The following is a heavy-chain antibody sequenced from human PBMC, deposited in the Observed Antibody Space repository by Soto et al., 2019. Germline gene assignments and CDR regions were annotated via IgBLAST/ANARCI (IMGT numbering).Heavy chain of an antibody. CDR3: ARHSGYGVLGDY. Sequence: EVQLLESGGGLVQPGGSLRLSCAASGFTFTRYAMSWVRQAPGKGLEWVSAISGSGGSTYYADYVKGRFTISRDNSKNTLYLQMNSLRAEDTAVYYCARHSGYGVLGDYWGQGTLVTVSS. CDR2: ISGSGGST. D-gene: IGHD5-12*01. J-gene: IGHJ4*02. V-gene: IGHV3-23*01. CDR1: GFTFTRYA.